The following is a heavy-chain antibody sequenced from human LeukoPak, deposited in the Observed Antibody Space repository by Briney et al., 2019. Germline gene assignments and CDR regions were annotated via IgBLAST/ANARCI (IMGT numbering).Heavy chain of an antibody. J-gene: IGHJ4*02. D-gene: IGHD3-22*01. CDR3: ARDASDYYDSSGHDY. CDR2: ISSSSSTI. Sequence: PGGSLRLSCAASGFTFSSYSMNWVRQAPGKGLEWVSYISSSSSTIYYADSVKGRFTISRDNAKNSLYLQMNSLRAEDTAVYYCARDASDYYDSSGHDYWGQGTLVTVSS. CDR1: GFTFSSYS. V-gene: IGHV3-48*01.